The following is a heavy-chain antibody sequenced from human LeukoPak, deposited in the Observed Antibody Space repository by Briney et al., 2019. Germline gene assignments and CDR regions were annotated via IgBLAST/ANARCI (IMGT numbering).Heavy chain of an antibody. Sequence: SETLSLTCAVYGGSFSGYYWSWIRQPPGKGLEWIGEINHSGSTNYNPSLKSRVTISVDTSKNQFSLKLSSVTAADTAVYYCARGRHHCSGGSCYSYGYYYYYYYMDVWGKGTTVTISS. CDR2: INHSGST. CDR1: GGSFSGYY. J-gene: IGHJ6*03. V-gene: IGHV4-34*01. CDR3: ARGRHHCSGGSCYSYGYYYYYYYMDV. D-gene: IGHD2-15*01.